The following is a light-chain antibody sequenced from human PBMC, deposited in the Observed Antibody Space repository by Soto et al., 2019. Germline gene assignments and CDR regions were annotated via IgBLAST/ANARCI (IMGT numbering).Light chain of an antibody. CDR2: DVS. CDR3: SSYTSSSFYV. CDR1: SSDVGGYNY. Sequence: QSALTQPASVSGSPGQSITISCTGTSSDVGGYNYVSWYQQHPGKAPKLMIYDVSNRPSGGSNRFSGSKSGNSASLAISGLQVEDEADYYCSSYTSSSFYVYGNGTKATVL. J-gene: IGLJ1*01. V-gene: IGLV2-14*01.